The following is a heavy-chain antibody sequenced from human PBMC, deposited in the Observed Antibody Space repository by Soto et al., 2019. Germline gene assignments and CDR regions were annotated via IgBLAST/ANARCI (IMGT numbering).Heavy chain of an antibody. CDR2: IIPIFGTA. CDR3: ATEPPIAAAGTLPGAFDI. Sequence: SVKVSCKASGGTFSRYAISWVRQAPGQGLEWMGGIIPIFGTANYAQKFQGRVTITADESTSTAYMELSSLRSEDTAVYYCATEPPIAAAGTLPGAFDIWGQGTMVTVPS. D-gene: IGHD6-13*01. J-gene: IGHJ3*02. CDR1: GGTFSRYA. V-gene: IGHV1-69*13.